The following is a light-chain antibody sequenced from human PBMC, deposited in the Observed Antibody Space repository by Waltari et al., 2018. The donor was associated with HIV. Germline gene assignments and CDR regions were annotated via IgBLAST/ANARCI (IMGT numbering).Light chain of an antibody. V-gene: IGLV2-18*01. Sequence: QSALTQPPSVSGSPGQSVTISCTGTSSDVGSYNRVSWYRQPPGAAPKPMIFDVSHRPSGVPDRFSGSKSGNTASLTISGLQAEDEATYYCSLYTSTNTYVFGTGTEVTVL. CDR3: SLYTSTNTYV. CDR1: SSDVGSYNR. J-gene: IGLJ1*01. CDR2: DVS.